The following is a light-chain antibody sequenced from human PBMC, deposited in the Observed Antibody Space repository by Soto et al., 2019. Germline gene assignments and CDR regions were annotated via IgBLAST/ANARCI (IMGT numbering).Light chain of an antibody. Sequence: EIVLTQSPGTLSLSPGERATLSCRASQSVSSSYLAWYQQKPGQAPRLLIYGASSRANGIPDRFSGSGYGTDVTLTISRLDPDDFAVYYCQQYGSYPLTFGGGTKVEIK. CDR1: QSVSSSY. J-gene: IGKJ4*01. V-gene: IGKV3-20*01. CDR3: QQYGSYPLT. CDR2: GAS.